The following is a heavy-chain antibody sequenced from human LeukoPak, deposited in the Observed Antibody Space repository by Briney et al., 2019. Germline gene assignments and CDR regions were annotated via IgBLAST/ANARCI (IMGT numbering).Heavy chain of an antibody. V-gene: IGHV3-66*01. D-gene: IGHD2-21*01. CDR1: GFTVSSNY. CDR3: ARVNGGAYNWFDP. Sequence: GGSLRLSCAASGFTVSSNYMSWVRQAPGKGLEWVSVIYSGGSTYYADSVKGRFTISRDNSKNTLYLQMNSLRAEDTAVYYCARVNGGAYNWFDPWGQGTLVTVSS. J-gene: IGHJ5*02. CDR2: IYSGGST.